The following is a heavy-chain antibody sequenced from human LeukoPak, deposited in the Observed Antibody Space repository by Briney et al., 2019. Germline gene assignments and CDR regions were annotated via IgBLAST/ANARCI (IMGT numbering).Heavy chain of an antibody. V-gene: IGHV5-51*01. Sequence: GESLKISCKGSGYSFTSYWIGWVRQMPGKGLEWMGIIYPGDSDTRYSPSFQGQVTISADKSISTAYLQWSSLKASDTAMYYCTRGGVRFGELSPYMDVWGKGTTVTVSS. CDR3: TRGGVRFGELSPYMDV. D-gene: IGHD3-10*01. CDR2: IYPGDSDT. CDR1: GYSFTSYW. J-gene: IGHJ6*03.